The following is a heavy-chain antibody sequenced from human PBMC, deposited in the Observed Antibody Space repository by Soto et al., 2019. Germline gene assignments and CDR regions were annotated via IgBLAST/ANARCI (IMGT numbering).Heavy chain of an antibody. D-gene: IGHD3-3*01. CDR2: MSHDGTNK. CDR3: ARDGLPDDFRSGGYWFDP. CDR1: GFTFSTFA. V-gene: IGHV3-30-3*01. J-gene: IGHJ5*02. Sequence: PGGPLRLSCAASGFTFSTFALHWVRQAPGKGLEWVAVMSHDGTNKYYADSVKGRFTISRDNSKNTLYMQMNSLRAEDTAVYYCARDGLPDDFRSGGYWFDPWGQGTLVTVSS.